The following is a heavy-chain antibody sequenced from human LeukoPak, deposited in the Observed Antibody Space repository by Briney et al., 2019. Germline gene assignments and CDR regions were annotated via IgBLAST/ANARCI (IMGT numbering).Heavy chain of an antibody. J-gene: IGHJ4*02. V-gene: IGHV3-71*01. CDR1: GFTFSTAW. CDR2: IRSKPYGGTT. CDR3: AGVGGNWVTTRY. Sequence: GGSLRLSCAASGFTFSTAWMSWVRQAPGKGLEWVGFIRSKPYGGTTDYAASVKGRFTISRDDSRSIAYLQMDSLKAEDTAVYYCAGVGGNWVTTRYWGQGTLVTVSS. D-gene: IGHD4-17*01.